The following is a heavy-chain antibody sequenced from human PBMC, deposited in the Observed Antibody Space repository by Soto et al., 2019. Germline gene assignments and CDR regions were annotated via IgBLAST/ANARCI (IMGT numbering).Heavy chain of an antibody. J-gene: IGHJ6*02. Sequence: LSLTCTVSGGSISRYYCSWIRQPPWKGLEWIGYVYYSGTTNYNPSLRSRVTISVDTSNNQFSLRLSSVTAADTAVYYCSRAPSAYSRGYGMDVWGQGTTVTVSS. D-gene: IGHD5-18*01. V-gene: IGHV4-59*01. CDR3: SRAPSAYSRGYGMDV. CDR1: GGSISRYY. CDR2: VYYSGTT.